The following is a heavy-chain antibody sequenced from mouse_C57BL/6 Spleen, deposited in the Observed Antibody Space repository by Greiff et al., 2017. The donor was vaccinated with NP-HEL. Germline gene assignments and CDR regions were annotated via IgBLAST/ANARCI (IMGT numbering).Heavy chain of an antibody. D-gene: IGHD2-4*01. CDR1: GYTFTSYW. V-gene: IGHV1-52*01. CDR3: ARSGDYDSYAMDD. J-gene: IGHJ4*01. Sequence: VQLQQSGAELVRPGSSVKLSCKASGYTFTSYWMHWVKQRPIQGLEWIGNIDPSDSETHYNQKFKDKATLTVDKSSSTAYMQLSSLTSEDSAVYYCARSGDYDSYAMDDWGQGTSVTVSS. CDR2: IDPSDSET.